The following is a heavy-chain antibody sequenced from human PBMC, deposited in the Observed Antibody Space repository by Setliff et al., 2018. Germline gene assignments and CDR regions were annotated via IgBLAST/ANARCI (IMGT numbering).Heavy chain of an antibody. CDR2: ISSGST. CDR3: ARTPVVVTLRNAFDI. Sequence: SETLSLTCTVSGGSISVYYWTWFRQPPGKGLEWIGYISSGSTNYNPSLKSRVTISVDTSKNQFSLKLSSVTAADTAVYYCARTPVVVTLRNAFDIWGQGTMVTVSS. J-gene: IGHJ3*02. D-gene: IGHD2-21*02. V-gene: IGHV4-4*08. CDR1: GGSISVYY.